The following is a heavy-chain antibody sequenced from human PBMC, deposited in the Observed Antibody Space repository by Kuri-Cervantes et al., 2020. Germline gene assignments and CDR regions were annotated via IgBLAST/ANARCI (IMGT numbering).Heavy chain of an antibody. V-gene: IGHV3-9*01. CDR3: ARPAYYDSSGYPPGPYYFDY. CDR2: ISWNSGSI. Sequence: GGSLRLSCAASGFTISNYWMHWVRQSPGKGLVWVSGISWNSGSIGYADSVKGRFTISRDNAKNSLYLQMNSLRAEDTAVYYCARPAYYDSSGYPPGPYYFDYWGQGTLVTVSS. CDR1: GFTISNYW. J-gene: IGHJ4*02. D-gene: IGHD3-22*01.